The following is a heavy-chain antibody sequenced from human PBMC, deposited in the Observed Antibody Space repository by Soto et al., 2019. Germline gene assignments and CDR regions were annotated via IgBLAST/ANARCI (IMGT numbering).Heavy chain of an antibody. Sequence: EVQLLESGGALVQPGGSLTISCEASGLIFSNYAMTWVRQAPGKGLEWVSSISGNSDATYYADSVKGRFTISRDNSRDTLYLQLNNLRAEDTAVYYCTKCLTPGGWYYFDYWGQGTLVPVSS. CDR3: TKCLTPGGWYYFDY. CDR2: ISGNSDAT. V-gene: IGHV3-23*01. D-gene: IGHD2-2*01. J-gene: IGHJ4*02. CDR1: GLIFSNYA.